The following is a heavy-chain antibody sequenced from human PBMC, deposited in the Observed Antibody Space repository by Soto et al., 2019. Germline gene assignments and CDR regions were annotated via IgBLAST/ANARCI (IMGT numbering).Heavy chain of an antibody. Sequence: PGGSLRLSCAASGFTFSDYYMSWIRQAPGKGLEWVSYISSSGSTIYYADSVKGRFTISRDNAKSSLYLQMNSLRADDTAVYYCARDPQNYLVYYYSYMDVWGKGTTVTVSS. CDR1: GFTFSDYY. D-gene: IGHD3-10*01. CDR2: ISSSGSTI. CDR3: ARDPQNYLVYYYSYMDV. V-gene: IGHV3-11*01. J-gene: IGHJ6*03.